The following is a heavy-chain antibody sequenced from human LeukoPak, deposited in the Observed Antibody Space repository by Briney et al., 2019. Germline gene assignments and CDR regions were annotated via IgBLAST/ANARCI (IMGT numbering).Heavy chain of an antibody. CDR3: ATLAGDYYDSSGYFLFDP. CDR1: GFTFSSYE. J-gene: IGHJ5*02. V-gene: IGHV3-48*03. Sequence: GGSLRLFCAASGFTFSSYEMNWVRQAPGKGLEWVSYISSSGSTIYYADSVKGRFTISRDNAKNSLYLQMNSLRAEDTAVYYCATLAGDYYDSSGYFLFDPWGQGTLVTVSS. CDR2: ISSSGSTI. D-gene: IGHD3-22*01.